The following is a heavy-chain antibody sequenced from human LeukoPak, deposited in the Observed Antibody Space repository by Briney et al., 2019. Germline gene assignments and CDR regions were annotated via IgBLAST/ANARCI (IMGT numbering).Heavy chain of an antibody. CDR3: TRGYSTRHFPFDS. D-gene: IGHD2-2*01. CDR1: GFNFDDYG. CDR2: VNSNGRSA. J-gene: IGHJ4*02. V-gene: IGHV3-20*04. Sequence: GGSLRLSCAASGFNFDDYGMTWVRQIPGKGLEWVAGVNSNGRSAGYATAVRGRFTISRDNYKNSLYLDMGSLRLEDTAFYYCTRGYSTRHFPFDSWGQGTLVTVSS.